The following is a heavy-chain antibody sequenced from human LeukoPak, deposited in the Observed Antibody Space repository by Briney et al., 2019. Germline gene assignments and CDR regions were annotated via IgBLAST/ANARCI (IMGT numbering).Heavy chain of an antibody. CDR1: GFTFSSYG. V-gene: IGHV3-33*08. CDR3: ARGDYYDSSGYYFPDAFDI. J-gene: IGHJ3*02. CDR2: IWYAGSNK. Sequence: GGSLRLSCTASGFTFSSYGMHWVRQAPGKGLEWVAVIWYAGSNKYYVDSVQGRFTISRDNSKNTLYLQMSSLRAEDTAVYYCARGDYYDSSGYYFPDAFDIWGQGTMVTVPS. D-gene: IGHD3-22*01.